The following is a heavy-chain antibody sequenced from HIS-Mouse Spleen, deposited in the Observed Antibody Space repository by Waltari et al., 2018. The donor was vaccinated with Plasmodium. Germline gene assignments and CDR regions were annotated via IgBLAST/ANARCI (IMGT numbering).Heavy chain of an antibody. CDR2: INHSGST. J-gene: IGHJ4*02. D-gene: IGHD5-12*01. V-gene: IGHV4-34*01. CDR1: GGSFSGYY. Sequence: QVQLPQWGAGRLKPSETLSLTCAVYGGSFSGYYWSWIRQPPGKGLEWIGEINHSGSTNYNPSLKSRVTISVDTSKNQFSLKLSSVTAADTAVYYCARGPGDIVATTFDYWGQGTLVTVSS. CDR3: ARGPGDIVATTFDY.